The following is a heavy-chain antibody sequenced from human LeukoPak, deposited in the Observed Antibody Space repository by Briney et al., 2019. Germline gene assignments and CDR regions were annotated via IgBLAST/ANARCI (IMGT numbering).Heavy chain of an antibody. CDR1: GGTFSSYA. J-gene: IGHJ6*02. D-gene: IGHD4-17*01. CDR3: STVTVHDYYYGMDV. V-gene: IGHV1-69*05. Sequence: SVKVSCKASGGTFSSYAISWVRQAPGQGLEWMGGIIPIFGTANYAQKFQGRVTITTDESTSTAYMELSSLRSEDTAVYYCSTVTVHDYYYGMDVWGQGTTVTVSS. CDR2: IIPIFGTA.